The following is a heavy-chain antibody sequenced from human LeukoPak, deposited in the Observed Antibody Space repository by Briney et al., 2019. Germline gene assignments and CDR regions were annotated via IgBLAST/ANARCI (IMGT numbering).Heavy chain of an antibody. V-gene: IGHV3-7*01. CDR3: AKDWDLITIFGVGHDY. CDR2: IRQDGSQK. D-gene: IGHD3-3*01. CDR1: GFTFSDYW. Sequence: GGSLRLSCAASGFTFSDYWMNWVRQAPGMGLEWVANIRQDGSQKYYVDSVKGRFTISRDNSKNTLYLQMNSLRAEDTAVYYCAKDWDLITIFGVGHDYWGQGTRVTASS. J-gene: IGHJ4*02.